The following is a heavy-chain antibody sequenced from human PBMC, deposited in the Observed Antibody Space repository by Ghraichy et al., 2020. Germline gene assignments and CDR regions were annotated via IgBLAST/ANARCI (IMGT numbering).Heavy chain of an antibody. CDR2: ISGYSRRT. CDR3: ATELGGNDGLDL. V-gene: IGHV1-18*01. CDR1: GHTFLGYG. J-gene: IGHJ3*01. Sequence: ASVKVSCKASGHTFLGYGVTWVRQAPGQGLEWMGWISGYSRRTSYSQKFQDRLTITVDTQTHTGHMELRSLSGDDTAIYYCATELGGNDGLDLWGRGTLVTVSS. D-gene: IGHD7-27*01.